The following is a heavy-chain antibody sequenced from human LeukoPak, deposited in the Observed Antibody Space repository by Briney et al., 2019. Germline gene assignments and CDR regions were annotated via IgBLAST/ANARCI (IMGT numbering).Heavy chain of an antibody. D-gene: IGHD3-22*01. V-gene: IGHV1-2*02. Sequence: ASVKVSCKASGYTFTGYYMHWVPQAPGQGREWMGWINPNSGGTNYAQRFQGRVTMTRDTSISTAYMELSRLRSDDTAVYYCARDSSRSHYYDSSGYYFNNWFDPWGQGTLVTVSS. CDR3: ARDSSRSHYYDSSGYYFNNWFDP. J-gene: IGHJ5*02. CDR1: GYTFTGYY. CDR2: INPNSGGT.